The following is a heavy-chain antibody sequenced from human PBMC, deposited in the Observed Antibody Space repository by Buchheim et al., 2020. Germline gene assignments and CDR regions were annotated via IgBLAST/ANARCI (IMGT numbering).Heavy chain of an antibody. CDR3: ARQGVAEQNVIDY. D-gene: IGHD1-1*01. J-gene: IGHJ4*02. V-gene: IGHV4-39*01. Sequence: QLQLQESGPGLVKPSETLSLTCTVSGGSISSSSYYWGWIRQPPGKGLEWIGSIYYSGSTYYNPSLKSRVTISVDTSKNQFSLKRSSVTAADTAVYYCARQGVAEQNVIDYWGQGTL. CDR1: GGSISSSSYY. CDR2: IYYSGST.